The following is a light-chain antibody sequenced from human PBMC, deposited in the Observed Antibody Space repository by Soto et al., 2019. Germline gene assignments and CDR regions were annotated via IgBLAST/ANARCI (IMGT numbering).Light chain of an antibody. J-gene: IGKJ1*01. V-gene: IGKV3-15*01. CDR2: GAS. CDR3: QNYGSSRT. CDR1: QSVSSN. Sequence: EIVMTQSPATLSVSPGERATLSCRASQSVSSNLAWYQQKPGQAPRLLIYGASTRATGIPARFSGSGSGTEFTLTISRLEPEDFAVYFCQNYGSSRTLGQGTKVDIK.